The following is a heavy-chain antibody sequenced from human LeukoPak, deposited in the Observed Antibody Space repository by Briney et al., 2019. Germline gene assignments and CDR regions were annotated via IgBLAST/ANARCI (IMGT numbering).Heavy chain of an antibody. CDR1: GGSFSGYY. D-gene: IGHD3-3*01. CDR3: ATGSGYGVFDY. V-gene: IGHV4-34*01. J-gene: IGHJ4*02. CDR2: ISHSGST. Sequence: SETLSLTCAVYGGSFSGYYWSWIRQPPGKGLEWIGEISHSGSTNYNPSLKSRVTISVDTSKNQFSLKLSSVTAADTAVYYCATGSGYGVFDYWGQGTLVTVSS.